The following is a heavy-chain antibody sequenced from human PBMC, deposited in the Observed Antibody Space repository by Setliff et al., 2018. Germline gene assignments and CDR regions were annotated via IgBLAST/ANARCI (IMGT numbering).Heavy chain of an antibody. CDR3: ARTGTYRYFGY. Sequence: PSETLSLTCTVSGASLSSGTYYWGWIRQPPGKGLEWIGRIYYRGDTYYNASLKGRLTISVDTAQNQFSLRLTSVTAADTAVYYCARTGTYRYFGYWGQGALVTSPQ. J-gene: IGHJ4*02. CDR1: GASLSSGTYY. V-gene: IGHV4-39*01. D-gene: IGHD1-1*01. CDR2: IYYRGDT.